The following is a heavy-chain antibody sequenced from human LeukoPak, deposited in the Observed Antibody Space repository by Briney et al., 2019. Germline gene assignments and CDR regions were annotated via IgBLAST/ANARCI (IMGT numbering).Heavy chain of an antibody. CDR3: ARPMYNSWDRFDP. J-gene: IGHJ5*02. Sequence: SETLPLTCTVSGGSLTNTISYWAWMRQSPGKGPEWIGSIYFNGGSTYYNPSLKTRATLLLDTSRNQFSLNLRSVTAADTGVYYCARPMYNSWDRFDPWGQGTQVTVSS. CDR1: GGSLTNTISY. CDR2: IYFNGGST. D-gene: IGHD2/OR15-2a*01. V-gene: IGHV4-39*01.